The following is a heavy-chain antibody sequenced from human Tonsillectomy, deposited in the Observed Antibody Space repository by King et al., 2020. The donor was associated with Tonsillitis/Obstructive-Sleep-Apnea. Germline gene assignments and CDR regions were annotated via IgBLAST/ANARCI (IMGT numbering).Heavy chain of an antibody. CDR2: ISISGTTV. D-gene: IGHD4/OR15-4a*01. CDR1: GFIFSDYE. CDR3: ARRVPYYGMDV. V-gene: IGHV3-48*03. J-gene: IGHJ6*02. Sequence: VQLVESGGGLVQPGGSLRLSCVASGFIFSDYEMNWVRQAPGEGLEWVSYISISGTTVHYADSVKGRFTISRDNAKNSLYLEMNSLRAEDTDVYYCARRVPYYGMDVWGQGTTVTVSS.